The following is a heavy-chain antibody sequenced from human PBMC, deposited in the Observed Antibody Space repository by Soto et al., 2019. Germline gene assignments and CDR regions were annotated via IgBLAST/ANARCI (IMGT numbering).Heavy chain of an antibody. Sequence: ASVKVSCKASGYTFTSYGISWVRQAPGQGLEWMGWISAYNGNTNYAQKFQGRVTMTRDTSISTAYMELSRLRSDDTAVYYCASMGGYDWTARDVWGQGTTVTVSS. CDR1: GYTFTSYG. CDR2: ISAYNGNT. J-gene: IGHJ6*02. CDR3: ASMGGYDWTARDV. V-gene: IGHV1-18*01. D-gene: IGHD5-12*01.